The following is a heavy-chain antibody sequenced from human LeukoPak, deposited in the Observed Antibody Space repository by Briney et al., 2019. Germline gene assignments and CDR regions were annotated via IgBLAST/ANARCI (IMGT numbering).Heavy chain of an antibody. J-gene: IGHJ6*03. CDR1: GFTFSSYW. Sequence: GGSLRLSCAASGFTFSSYWMSWVRQAPGKGLEWVAVISYDGSNKYYADSVKGRFTISRDNSKNTLYLQMNSLRAEDTAVYYCARAIYYYYYMDVWGKGTTVTVSS. CDR3: ARAIYYYYYMDV. V-gene: IGHV3-30-3*01. CDR2: ISYDGSNK.